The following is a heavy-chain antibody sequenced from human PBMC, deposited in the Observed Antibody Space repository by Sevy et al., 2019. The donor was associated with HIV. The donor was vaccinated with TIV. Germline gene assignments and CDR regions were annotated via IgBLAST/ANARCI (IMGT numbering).Heavy chain of an antibody. V-gene: IGHV3-30-3*01. CDR3: ARDIGEYCSGGSCYGGHYYGMDV. CDR2: ISYDGSNK. Sequence: GGSLRLSCAASGFTFSSYAMHWVRQAPGKGLEWVAVISYDGSNKYYAHSVKGRFTISRDNSKNTLYLQMNSLRAEDTAVYYCARDIGEYCSGGSCYGGHYYGMDVWGQGTTVTVSS. J-gene: IGHJ6*02. CDR1: GFTFSSYA. D-gene: IGHD2-15*01.